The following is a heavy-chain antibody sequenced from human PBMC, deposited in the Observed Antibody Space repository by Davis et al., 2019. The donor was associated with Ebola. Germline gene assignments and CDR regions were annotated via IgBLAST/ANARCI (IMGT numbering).Heavy chain of an antibody. J-gene: IGHJ6*02. CDR3: ASIADIGGMDV. V-gene: IGHV1-69*04. CDR1: GVTFNNYA. CDR2: IIPVLDKT. D-gene: IGHD2-15*01. Sequence: SVKVSCKASGVTFNNYAISWVRQAPGQGLEWMGRIIPVLDKTHYAQKFQGRVTITVDKSTSTTYMELGSLRSEDTAVYYCASIADIGGMDVWGQGTTVTVSS.